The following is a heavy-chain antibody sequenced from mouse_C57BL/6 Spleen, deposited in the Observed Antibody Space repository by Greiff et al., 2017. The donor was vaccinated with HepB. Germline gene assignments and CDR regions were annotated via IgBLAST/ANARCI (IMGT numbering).Heavy chain of an antibody. CDR2: ISYSGST. J-gene: IGHJ2*01. V-gene: IGHV3-1*01. D-gene: IGHD4-1*01. Sequence: VQLKQSGPGMVKPSQSLSLTCTVTGYSITSGYDWHWIRHFPGNKLEWMGYISYSGSTNYNPSLKSRISITHDTSKNHFFLKLNSVTTKDTATYDCARGDWDGGDYFDYWGQGTTLTVSS. CDR3: ARGDWDGGDYFDY. CDR1: GYSITSGYD.